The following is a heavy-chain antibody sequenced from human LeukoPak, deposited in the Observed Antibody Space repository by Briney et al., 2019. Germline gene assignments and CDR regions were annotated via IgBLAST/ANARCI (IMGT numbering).Heavy chain of an antibody. D-gene: IGHD5-18*01. CDR2: IIPIFGTA. Sequence: SVKVSCKASGYTFTSYGISWVRQAPGQGLEWMGGIIPIFGTANYAQKFQGRVTITADESTSTAYMELSSLRSEDTAVYYCAREESGYSYGGPFDYWGQGTLVTVSS. V-gene: IGHV1-69*13. CDR3: AREESGYSYGGPFDY. CDR1: GYTFTSYG. J-gene: IGHJ4*02.